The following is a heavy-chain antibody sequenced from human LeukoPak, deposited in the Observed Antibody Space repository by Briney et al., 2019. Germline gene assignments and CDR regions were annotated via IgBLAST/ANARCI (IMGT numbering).Heavy chain of an antibody. D-gene: IGHD3-22*01. CDR3: ARDRSYYDSSGYYSGFDY. Sequence: GGSLRLSCAASGFTFSTYSMNWVRQAPGKGLEWVSYISSSSSTIYYGDSVKGRFTISRDNAKNSLYLQMNSLRAEDTAVYYCARDRSYYDSSGYYSGFDYWGQGTLVTVSS. V-gene: IGHV3-48*01. J-gene: IGHJ4*02. CDR2: ISSSSSTI. CDR1: GFTFSTYS.